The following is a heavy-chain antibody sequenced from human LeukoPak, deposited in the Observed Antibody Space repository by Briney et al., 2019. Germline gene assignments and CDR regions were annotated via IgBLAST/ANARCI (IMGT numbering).Heavy chain of an antibody. J-gene: IGHJ4*02. CDR3: ARVHTPDYYDSSGYYIPFFDY. V-gene: IGHV4-59*01. Sequence: PSETLSLTCAVYGGSFSGYYWSWIRQPPGKGLEWIGYIYYSGSTNYNPSLKSRVTISVDTSKNQFSLKLSSVTAADTAVYYCARVHTPDYYDSSGYYIPFFDYWGQGTLVTVSS. D-gene: IGHD3-22*01. CDR2: IYYSGST. CDR1: GGSFSGYY.